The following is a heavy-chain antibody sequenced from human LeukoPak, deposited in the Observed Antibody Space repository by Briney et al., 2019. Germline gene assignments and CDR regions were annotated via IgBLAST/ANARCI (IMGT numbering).Heavy chain of an antibody. CDR1: GGSVSSGSYY. D-gene: IGHD1-26*01. CDR2: IYYSGSI. CDR3: ARDVVSGSYPHFDY. Sequence: SETLSLTCTVSGGSVSSGSYYWSWIRQPPGKGLEWIGYIYYSGSINYNPSLESRVTISVDTSKNQFSLKLSSVTAADTAVYYCARDVVSGSYPHFDYWGQGTLVTVSS. V-gene: IGHV4-61*01. J-gene: IGHJ4*02.